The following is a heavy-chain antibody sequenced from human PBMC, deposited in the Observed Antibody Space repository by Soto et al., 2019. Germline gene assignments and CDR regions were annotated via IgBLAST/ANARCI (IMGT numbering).Heavy chain of an antibody. Sequence: EVQLVESGGGLVKPGGSLRLSCPASGFTFSSYSMNWVRQAPGKGLEWVSSISSSSSYIYYADSVKGRFTISRDNAKNSLYLQMNSLRAEDTAVYYCARVGEVAVAGTGWADYWGQGTLVTVSS. D-gene: IGHD6-19*01. J-gene: IGHJ4*02. CDR3: ARVGEVAVAGTGWADY. CDR1: GFTFSSYS. V-gene: IGHV3-21*01. CDR2: ISSSSSYI.